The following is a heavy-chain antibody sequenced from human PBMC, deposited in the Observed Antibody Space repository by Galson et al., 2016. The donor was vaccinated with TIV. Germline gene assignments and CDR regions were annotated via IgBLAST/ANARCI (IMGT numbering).Heavy chain of an antibody. D-gene: IGHD3-9*01. V-gene: IGHV3-30*03. CDR3: GRDADYNNDWYLDY. Sequence: SLTLSCAASGFTFGSYGMHWVRPAPGKGLDWVALISYDRSNKAYADSVKGRFIISRDNSKNTVYLQMNSQRAEDSAVYYCGRDADYNNDWYLDYWGQGTLVSVSS. CDR2: ISYDRSNK. J-gene: IGHJ4*02. CDR1: GFTFGSYG.